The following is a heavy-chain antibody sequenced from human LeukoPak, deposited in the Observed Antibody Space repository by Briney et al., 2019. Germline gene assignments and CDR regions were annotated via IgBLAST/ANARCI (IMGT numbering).Heavy chain of an antibody. J-gene: IGHJ3*02. V-gene: IGHV3-9*01. D-gene: IGHD6-13*01. CDR1: GFTFDDYA. Sequence: PGRSLRLSCAASGFTFDDYAMHWVRQAPGKGLEWVSGISWNSGSIGYADSVKGRFTISRDNAKNSLYLQMNSLRAEDTALYYCAKDGPQSSSWYGGVGAFDIWGQGTMLTVSS. CDR2: ISWNSGSI. CDR3: AKDGPQSSSWYGGVGAFDI.